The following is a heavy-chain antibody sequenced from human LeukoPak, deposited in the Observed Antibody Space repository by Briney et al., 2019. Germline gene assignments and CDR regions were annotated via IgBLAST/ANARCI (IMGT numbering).Heavy chain of an antibody. D-gene: IGHD3-16*02. V-gene: IGHV1-18*01. CDR3: ARDLQNYDYVWGSYREFDY. CDR2: ISAYNGNT. Sequence: ASVKVSCKASGYTFTSYGISWVRQAPGQGLEWMGWISAYNGNTNYAQKLQGRVTMTTDTSTSTAYMELRSPRSDDTAVYYCARDLQNYDYVWGSYREFDYWGQGTLVTVSS. CDR1: GYTFTSYG. J-gene: IGHJ4*02.